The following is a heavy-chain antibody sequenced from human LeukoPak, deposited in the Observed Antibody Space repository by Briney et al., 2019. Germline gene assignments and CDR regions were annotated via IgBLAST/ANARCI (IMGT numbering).Heavy chain of an antibody. V-gene: IGHV3-21*01. J-gene: IGHJ6*03. D-gene: IGHD1-26*01. CDR1: GFTFSSYN. CDR2: ITSTGSYT. Sequence: TGGSLRLSCAASGFTFSSYNMNWVRQAPGKGLEWVSSITSTGSYTFYADSVKGRFTISRDNAKNSLYLQMNSLRAEDTAIYYCARDPYSGSYGDSYYYYMDVWGKGTTVTISS. CDR3: ARDPYSGSYGDSYYYYMDV.